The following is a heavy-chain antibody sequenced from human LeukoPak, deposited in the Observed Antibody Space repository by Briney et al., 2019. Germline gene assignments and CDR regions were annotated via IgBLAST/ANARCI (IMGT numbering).Heavy chain of an antibody. D-gene: IGHD6-19*01. CDR2: TYHSGST. J-gene: IGHJ4*02. CDR1: GYSISSGYY. V-gene: IGHV4-38-2*02. Sequence: SETLSLTCAVSGYSISSGYYWGWIRQPPGKGLEWIGSTYHSGSTYYNPSLKSRVTISVDTSKNQFSLKLSSVTAADTAVYYCAREEDIAVDNFDYWGQGTLVTVSS. CDR3: AREEDIAVDNFDY.